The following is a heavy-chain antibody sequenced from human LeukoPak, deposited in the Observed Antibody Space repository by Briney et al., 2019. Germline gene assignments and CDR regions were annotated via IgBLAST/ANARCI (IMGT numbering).Heavy chain of an antibody. J-gene: IGHJ4*02. CDR1: GFTFNTYA. Sequence: GGSLRLSCAASGFTFNTYAMSWVRQAPGKGLEWVSDISGSGGSTYYADSVKGRFTISRDNSENTLYLQMNSLTAEDTAVYYCVKGRGIVAGTGFDYWGQGTLVSVSS. CDR2: ISGSGGST. CDR3: VKGRGIVAGTGFDY. D-gene: IGHD6-19*01. V-gene: IGHV3-23*01.